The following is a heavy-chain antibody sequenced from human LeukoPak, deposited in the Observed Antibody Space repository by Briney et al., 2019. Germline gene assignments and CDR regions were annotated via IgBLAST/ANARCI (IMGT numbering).Heavy chain of an antibody. CDR1: GFTFSSYA. J-gene: IGHJ4*02. V-gene: IGHV3-64*01. CDR2: ISSSGGSI. Sequence: GGSLRLSCAASGFTFSSYAMHWIRQVPGKGLEYVSAISSSGGSIYYANSVKGRFTISRDNSKNALYLQMGSLRTEDMAIYYCARGPDVVLVSHWSFFDYWGQGTLVTVSS. D-gene: IGHD2-8*02. CDR3: ARGPDVVLVSHWSFFDY.